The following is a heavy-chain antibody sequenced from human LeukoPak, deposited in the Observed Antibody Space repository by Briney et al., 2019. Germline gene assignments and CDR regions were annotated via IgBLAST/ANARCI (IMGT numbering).Heavy chain of an antibody. CDR2: ISSSSYT. D-gene: IGHD6-19*01. V-gene: IGHV3-11*03. CDR3: ARGGIAVAGTVYFQH. J-gene: IGHJ1*01. CDR1: GFTFSDYY. Sequence: GGSLRLSCAASGFTFSDYYMSWIRQAPGKGLEWVSYISSSSYTNYADSVKGRFTISRDNAKNSLYLQMNSLRAEDTAVYYCARGGIAVAGTVYFQHWGQGTLVTVSS.